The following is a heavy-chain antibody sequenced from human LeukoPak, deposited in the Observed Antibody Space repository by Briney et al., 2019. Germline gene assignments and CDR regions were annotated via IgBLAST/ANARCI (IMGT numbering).Heavy chain of an antibody. CDR1: GGSISSGGYY. V-gene: IGHV4-30-2*01. CDR3: ARIVVVTSHYYYYMDV. D-gene: IGHD2-2*01. CDR2: IYHSGST. J-gene: IGHJ6*03. Sequence: PSETLSLICTVSGGSISSGGYYWSWIRQPPGKGLEWIGYIYHSGSTYYNPSLKSRVTISVDRSKNQFFLKLSSVTAADTAVYYCARIVVVTSHYYYYMDVWGKGATVTVSS.